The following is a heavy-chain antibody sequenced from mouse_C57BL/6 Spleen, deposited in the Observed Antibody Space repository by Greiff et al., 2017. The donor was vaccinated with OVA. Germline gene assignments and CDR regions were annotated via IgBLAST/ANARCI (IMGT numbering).Heavy chain of an antibody. CDR2: IDPEDGET. CDR1: GFNIKDYY. J-gene: IGHJ2*01. Sequence: EVKLVESGAELVKPGASVKLSCTASGFNIKDYYMHWVKQRTEQGLEWIGRIDPEDGETKYAPKFQGKATITADTSSNTAYLQLSSLTSEDTAVYYGGRGDYGSSYYFDYWGQGTTLTVSS. V-gene: IGHV14-2*01. CDR3: GRGDYGSSYYFDY. D-gene: IGHD1-1*01.